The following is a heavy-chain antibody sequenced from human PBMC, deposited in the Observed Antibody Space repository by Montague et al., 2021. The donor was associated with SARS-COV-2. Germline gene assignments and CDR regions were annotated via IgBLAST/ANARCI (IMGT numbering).Heavy chain of an antibody. CDR2: IYSNDEK. J-gene: IGHJ4*02. D-gene: IGHD3-9*01. V-gene: IGHV2-5*01. Sequence: PALVKPTQTLTLTCTLSGFSLSTPNVGVGWIRQPPGKALEWVAVIYSNDEKRYSPSLRNRLTITKDTAKNQVVLSLAYVDPVDTATYYCALLIRYYDTFTGIPLDYWGQGSQVTVSS. CDR1: GFSLSTPNVG. CDR3: ALLIRYYDTFTGIPLDY.